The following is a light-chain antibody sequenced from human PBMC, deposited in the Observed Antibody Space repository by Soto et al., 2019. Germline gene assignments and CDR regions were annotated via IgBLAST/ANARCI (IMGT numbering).Light chain of an antibody. CDR1: SSNIGTGYD. CDR2: GIN. CDR3: QSFDDSLRGFL. V-gene: IGLV1-40*01. J-gene: IGLJ1*01. Sequence: QSVLTQPPSVSGAPGQRVTISCTGSSSNIGTGYDVHWYQHLPGRAPRLLMYGINNRASGVPDRFSSSRSGTSESLTIAALQADDEGDYFCQSFDDSLRGFLFGTGTKLTVL.